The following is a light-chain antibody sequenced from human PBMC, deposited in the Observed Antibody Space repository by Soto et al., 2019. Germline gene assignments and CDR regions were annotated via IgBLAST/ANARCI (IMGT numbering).Light chain of an antibody. CDR1: QSVSGW. CDR3: QQYETFSGT. CDR2: DAS. V-gene: IGKV1-5*01. J-gene: IGKJ1*01. Sequence: EIQRTQSPSTLSASAGATVTVTCPASQSVSGWLAWYQQKPGEAPKLLIYDASTLPRGVPSRFSGSGSGTKFTLTIASLQPDDFATYYCQQYETFSGTFGPGTKVDIK.